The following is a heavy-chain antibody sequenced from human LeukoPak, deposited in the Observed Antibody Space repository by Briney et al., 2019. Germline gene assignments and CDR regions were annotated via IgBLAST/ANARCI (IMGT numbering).Heavy chain of an antibody. Sequence: GGSLRLSCAASGFNFSDYNVNWVRQAPGKGLEWVSVISSSSKYIYYADSVKGRFTISRDNAKNSLYLQMNSLRAEDTAVYYCARVSTAVSLAIDYWGQGTLVTVST. CDR2: ISSSSKYI. CDR1: GFNFSDYN. J-gene: IGHJ4*02. D-gene: IGHD6-13*01. V-gene: IGHV3-21*06. CDR3: ARVSTAVSLAIDY.